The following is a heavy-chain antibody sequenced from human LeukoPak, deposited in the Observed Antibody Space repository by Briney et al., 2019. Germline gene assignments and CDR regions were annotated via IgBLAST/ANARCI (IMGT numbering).Heavy chain of an antibody. CDR2: SSAYNGNT. V-gene: IGHV1-18*01. D-gene: IGHD5-18*01. CDR1: GYTFTSFG. J-gene: IGHJ4*02. Sequence: GASVKVSCKASGYTFTSFGISWVRQAPGQGLEWMGWSSAYNGNTNYAQKFQGGVTMTRDTSISTAYMELSRLGSDDTAVYYCARDVEGYSYGHGGIDYWGQGTLVTVSS. CDR3: ARDVEGYSYGHGGIDY.